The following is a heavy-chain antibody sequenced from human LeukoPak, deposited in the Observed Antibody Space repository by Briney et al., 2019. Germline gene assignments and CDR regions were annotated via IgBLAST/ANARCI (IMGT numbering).Heavy chain of an antibody. Sequence: GGSLRLTCAASGLTFSSYAMSWVRQAPGKGLEWVSAISGSGGSTYYADSVKGRFTISRDNSKNPLDLQMNRLEGEDTAVYYWAKGGVVVTLHLFDYWGQGTLVTVSS. V-gene: IGHV3-23*01. CDR3: AKGGVVVTLHLFDY. CDR2: ISGSGGST. D-gene: IGHD2-21*01. CDR1: GLTFSSYA. J-gene: IGHJ4*02.